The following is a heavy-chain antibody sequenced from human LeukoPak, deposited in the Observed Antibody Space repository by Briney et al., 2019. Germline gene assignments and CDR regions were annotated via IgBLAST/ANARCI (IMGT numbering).Heavy chain of an antibody. Sequence: GGSLRLSCAASGFTFSSYGMHWVRQAPGKGLEWVAFIRYDGSNKYYADSVKGRFTISRDNSKNTLYLQMNSLRAEDTAVYYCAKDGVILEWLPNDDYYYYYYMDVWGKGTTVTVSS. CDR2: IRYDGSNK. CDR1: GFTFSSYG. V-gene: IGHV3-30*02. CDR3: AKDGVILEWLPNDDYYYYYYMDV. D-gene: IGHD3-3*01. J-gene: IGHJ6*03.